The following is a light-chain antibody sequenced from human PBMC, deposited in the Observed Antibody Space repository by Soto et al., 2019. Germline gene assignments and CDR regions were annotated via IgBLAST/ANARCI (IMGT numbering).Light chain of an antibody. J-gene: IGLJ1*01. CDR2: DVS. V-gene: IGLV2-14*03. CDR1: SSDVGGHNY. Sequence: QSALTQPASVSGSRGQWITISCIGTSSDVGGHNYVSWYQQHPGKAPKLMISDVSNRPSGVSNRFSGSKSGNTASLTISGLQAEDEADYYCSSYSSSSTLYVFRTGTKLTVL. CDR3: SSYSSSSTLYV.